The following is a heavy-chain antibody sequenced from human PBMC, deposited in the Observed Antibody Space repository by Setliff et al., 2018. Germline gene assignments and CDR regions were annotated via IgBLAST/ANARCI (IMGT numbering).Heavy chain of an antibody. Sequence: SETLFLTCAAYGGTFSDYHWTWIRQSPEKGLEWIGEINHRGSTNYNPSLKSRVTVSIDTSKDQFSLKLISMTAADTAVYYCARGRNIAARLLDSWGQGTLVTVSS. V-gene: IGHV4-34*01. CDR2: INHRGST. CDR3: ARGRNIAARLLDS. D-gene: IGHD6-6*01. CDR1: GGTFSDYH. J-gene: IGHJ4*02.